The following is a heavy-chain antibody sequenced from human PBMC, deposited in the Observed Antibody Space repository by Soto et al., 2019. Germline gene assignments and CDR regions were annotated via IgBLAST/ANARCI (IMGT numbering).Heavy chain of an antibody. CDR1: GFTFSSYG. D-gene: IGHD6-19*01. Sequence: PGGSLRLSCAASGFTFSSYGMHWVRQAPGKGLEWVAVISYDGSNKYYADSVKGRFTISRDNSKNTLYLQMNSLRAEDTAAYYCAKVSSSGRLEHIGCWGKGTLVTVSS. J-gene: IGHJ4*02. CDR2: ISYDGSNK. V-gene: IGHV3-30*18. CDR3: AKVSSSGRLEHIGC.